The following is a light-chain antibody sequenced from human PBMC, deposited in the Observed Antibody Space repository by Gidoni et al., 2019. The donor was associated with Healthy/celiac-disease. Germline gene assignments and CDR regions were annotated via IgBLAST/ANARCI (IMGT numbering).Light chain of an antibody. CDR2: EFS. V-gene: IGLV2-14*01. CDR1: SSDVGGYND. CDR3: SSYTSSSTLWV. J-gene: IGLJ3*02. Sequence: SALTQPASVSGSPGQSITISCTGTSSDVGGYNDVSWYQQHPGKAPKLMIYEFSNRPSGVSNRFSGSKSGNTASLTISGLQAEDEADYYCSSYTSSSTLWVFGGGTKLTVL.